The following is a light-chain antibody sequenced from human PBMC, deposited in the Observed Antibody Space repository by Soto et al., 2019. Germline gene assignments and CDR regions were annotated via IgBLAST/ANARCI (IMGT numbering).Light chain of an antibody. CDR2: EVS. CDR1: RSDIGGYNY. V-gene: IGLV2-14*01. J-gene: IGLJ3*02. Sequence: QSALTQPASVSGSPGQSITISCTGTRSDIGGYNYVSWYQQHPGKAPKLMIYEVSNRPSGVSNRFSGSKSGNTASLTISGLQGEDEADYYCSSFTTSSTGVFGGGTKVTVL. CDR3: SSFTTSSTGV.